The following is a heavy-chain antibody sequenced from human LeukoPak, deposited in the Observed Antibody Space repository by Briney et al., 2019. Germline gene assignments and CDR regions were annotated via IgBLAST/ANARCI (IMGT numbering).Heavy chain of an antibody. D-gene: IGHD3-10*01. CDR3: ARSQGTQPRYYYYGMDV. V-gene: IGHV3-53*01. Sequence: GGSLRLSCAASGFTFSSNYMSWVRQAPGKGLEWVSVIYSGGSTYYADSVKGRFTISRDNSKNTLYLQMNSLRAEDTAVYYCARSQGTQPRYYYYGMDVWGQGTTVTVSS. CDR2: IYSGGST. J-gene: IGHJ6*02. CDR1: GFTFSSNY.